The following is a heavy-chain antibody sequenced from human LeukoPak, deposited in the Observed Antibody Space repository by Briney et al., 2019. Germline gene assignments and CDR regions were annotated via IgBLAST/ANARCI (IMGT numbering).Heavy chain of an antibody. CDR1: GGSISSYY. J-gene: IGHJ4*02. D-gene: IGHD3-9*01. V-gene: IGHV4-59*01. CDR2: IYYSGST. CDR3: ARATTYYDILTGPPDY. Sequence: SETLSLTCTVSGGSISSYYWSWIRQPPGKGLEWIGYIYYSGSTNYNPSLKSRVTISVDTSKNQFSLKLSSVAAADTAVYYCARATTYYDILTGPPDYWGQGTLVTVSS.